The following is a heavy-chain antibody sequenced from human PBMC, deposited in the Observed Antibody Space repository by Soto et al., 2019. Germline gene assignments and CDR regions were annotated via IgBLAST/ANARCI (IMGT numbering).Heavy chain of an antibody. V-gene: IGHV4-59*01. CDR1: GGSIRSYY. CDR3: VRSNHFDY. CDR2: IYYSGST. J-gene: IGHJ4*02. Sequence: SETLSLTCTVSGGSIRSYYWSWIRQPPGKRLEWIGYIYYSGSTNYNPSLKSRVTISVDTSKNQFSLKLSSVTAADTAVYYCVRSNHFDYWGQGTLVTVSS.